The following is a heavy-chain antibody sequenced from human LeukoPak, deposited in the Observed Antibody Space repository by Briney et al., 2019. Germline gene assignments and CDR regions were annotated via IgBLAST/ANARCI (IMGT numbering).Heavy chain of an antibody. V-gene: IGHV3-23*01. D-gene: IGHD6-13*01. Sequence: GGSLRLSCAASGFTFSSYAMSWVRQAPGKGLEWVSAVSGSGGSTDYADSVKGRFTISRDNSKNTLYLQMNSLRAEDTAVYYCAKDSSSSWYYFDFWGQGTLVTVSS. CDR3: AKDSSSSWYYFDF. CDR2: VSGSGGST. CDR1: GFTFSSYA. J-gene: IGHJ4*02.